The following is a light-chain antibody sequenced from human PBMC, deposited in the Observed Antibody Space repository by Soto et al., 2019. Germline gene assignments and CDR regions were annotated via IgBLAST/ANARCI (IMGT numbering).Light chain of an antibody. J-gene: IGKJ5*01. V-gene: IGKV3-15*01. Sequence: EIVMTQSPASLSVSPGERATLSCRASQSISTNLAWFQHKPGQAPWLLIYGASTRATGIPARFSGSGSGTEFTLTITSLQSDDFAVYFCQQYNSWPPITFGQGTRLQIE. CDR1: QSISTN. CDR3: QQYNSWPPIT. CDR2: GAS.